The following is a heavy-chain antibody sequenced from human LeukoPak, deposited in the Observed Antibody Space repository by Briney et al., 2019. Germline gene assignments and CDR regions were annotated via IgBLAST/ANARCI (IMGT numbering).Heavy chain of an antibody. CDR2: IYYSEST. Sequence: SETMSPTCTVAAASISSYYSSWNRQPPGKGLKWNGYIYYSESTNYNPSLKSRVTIFVDTSKNQFSLRLNSVTAADAAVYYCAREGTMVRGLAFDIWGQGTMVTVSS. CDR3: AREGTMVRGLAFDI. V-gene: IGHV4-59*01. J-gene: IGHJ3*02. CDR1: AASISSYY. D-gene: IGHD3-10*01.